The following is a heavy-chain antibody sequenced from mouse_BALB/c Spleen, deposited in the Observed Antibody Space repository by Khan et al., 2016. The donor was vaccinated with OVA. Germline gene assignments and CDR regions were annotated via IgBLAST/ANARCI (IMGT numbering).Heavy chain of an antibody. Sequence: EVELVESGGGLVQPGGSLKLSCAASGFTFSSYGMSWVRQTPDKRLELVATINSNGGSTYYPDSVKGRFTISRDNAKNTLYLQMSGLKSEDTAMYYCARMARTINWGQGTTVTVSS. CDR1: GFTFSSYG. CDR3: ARMARTIN. V-gene: IGHV5-6-3*01. J-gene: IGHJ2*01. CDR2: INSNGGST.